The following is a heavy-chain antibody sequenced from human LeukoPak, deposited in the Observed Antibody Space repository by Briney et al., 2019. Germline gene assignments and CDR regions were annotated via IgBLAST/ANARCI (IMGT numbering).Heavy chain of an antibody. J-gene: IGHJ4*02. D-gene: IGHD5-12*01. CDR1: GFTFNRYW. V-gene: IGHV3-7*01. CDR3: ARVEASGYDYGAFDY. CDR2: IKQDGSEK. Sequence: GGSLRLSCAASGFTFNRYWMSWVRQAPGKGLEWVANIKQDGSEKYYVDSVKGRFTISRDNAKNSLYLQMKSLRAEDTAVYYCARVEASGYDYGAFDYWGQGTLVTVSS.